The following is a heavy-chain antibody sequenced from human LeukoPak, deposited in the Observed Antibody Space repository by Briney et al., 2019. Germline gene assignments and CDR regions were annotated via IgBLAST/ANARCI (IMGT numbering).Heavy chain of an antibody. CDR3: AASIPFSNNYYYYYYMDV. V-gene: IGHV3-48*03. CDR2: ISSSGSTI. CDR1: GFTFSSYE. J-gene: IGHJ6*03. D-gene: IGHD2/OR15-2a*01. Sequence: PGGSLRLSCAASGFTFSSYEMNWVGQAPGKGLEWVSYISSSGSTIYYADSVKGRFTISRDNAKNSLYLQMNSLRAEDTAVYYCAASIPFSNNYYYYYYMDVWGKGTMVTVSS.